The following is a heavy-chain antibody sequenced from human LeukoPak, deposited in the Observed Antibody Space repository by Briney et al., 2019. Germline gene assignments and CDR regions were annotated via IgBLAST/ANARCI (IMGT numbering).Heavy chain of an antibody. V-gene: IGHV3-21*01. CDR3: YTYSIRPACRDFDY. J-gene: IGHJ4*02. CDR2: ISNSGGNI. D-gene: IGHD4-11*01. CDR1: GITFSNYN. Sequence: GGSLRLSCAASGITFSNYNMNWVRQAPGKGLEWVSSISNSGGNIYYADSVKGRFTISRDNAKNSLFLQMNSLRAEAKALDYCYTYSIRPACRDFDYWGQGTLVTVSS.